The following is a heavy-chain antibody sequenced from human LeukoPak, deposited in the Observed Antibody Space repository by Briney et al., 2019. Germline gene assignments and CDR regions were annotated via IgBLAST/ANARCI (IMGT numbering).Heavy chain of an antibody. CDR1: GGSISSSSYY. D-gene: IGHD3-3*01. V-gene: IGHV4-39*07. CDR3: ASSYYDFWSGYHDAFDI. J-gene: IGHJ3*02. Sequence: SETLSLTCTVSGGSISSSSYYWGWIRQPPGKGLEWIGSIYYSGSTYYNPSLKSRVTISVDTSKNQFSLKLSSVTAADTAVYYCASSYYDFWSGYHDAFDIWGQGTMVTVSS. CDR2: IYYSGST.